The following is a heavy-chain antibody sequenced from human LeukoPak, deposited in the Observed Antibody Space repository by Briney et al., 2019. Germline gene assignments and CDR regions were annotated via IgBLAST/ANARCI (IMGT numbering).Heavy chain of an antibody. D-gene: IGHD3-10*01. Sequence: SETLSLTCAVYGGSFSGYYWSWIRQPPGKGLEWIGEINHSGSTNYNPSLKSRVTISVDTSENQFSLKLSSVTAADTAVYYCARGRGGPRSGSSRVLFDPWGQGTLVTVSS. CDR1: GGSFSGYY. CDR3: ARGRGGPRSGSSRVLFDP. V-gene: IGHV4-34*01. CDR2: INHSGST. J-gene: IGHJ5*02.